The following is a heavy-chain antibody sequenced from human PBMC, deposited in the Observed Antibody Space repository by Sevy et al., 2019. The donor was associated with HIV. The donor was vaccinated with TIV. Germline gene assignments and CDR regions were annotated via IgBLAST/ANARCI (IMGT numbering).Heavy chain of an antibody. J-gene: IGHJ4*02. CDR2: ISKSGSTT. Sequence: ASVKVSCAASGFTFSHHNMNWVRQAPGKGLEWISYISKSGSTTYFADSVGGRFTISRDNAKNSLFLEMHSLTDEDTAVYYCAREENRELGTIPLDSWGRGIQVTVSS. CDR1: GFTFSHHN. CDR3: AREENRELGTIPLDS. V-gene: IGHV3-48*02. D-gene: IGHD7-27*01.